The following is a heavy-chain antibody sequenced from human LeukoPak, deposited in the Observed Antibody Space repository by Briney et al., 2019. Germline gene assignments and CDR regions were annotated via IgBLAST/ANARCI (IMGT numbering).Heavy chain of an antibody. D-gene: IGHD3-22*01. CDR1: GGSISSGDYY. CDR3: ARSGRHYYDSSGYYPPDAFDI. J-gene: IGHJ3*02. Sequence: SQTLSLTCTVSGGSISSGDYYWSWIRQPPGKGLEWIGYIYYSGSTYYNPSLKSRVTISVDTSKNQFSLKLSSVTAADTAVYYCARSGRHYYDSSGYYPPDAFDIWGQGTMVTVS. CDR2: IYYSGST. V-gene: IGHV4-30-4*01.